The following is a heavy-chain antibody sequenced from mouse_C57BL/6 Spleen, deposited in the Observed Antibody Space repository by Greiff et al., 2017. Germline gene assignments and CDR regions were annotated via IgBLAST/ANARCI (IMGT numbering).Heavy chain of an antibody. CDR1: GYTFTSYW. V-gene: IGHV1-52*01. CDR2: IDPSDSET. J-gene: IGHJ2*01. CDR3: ARGEVTYYFDY. Sequence: QVQLQQPGAELVRPGSSVKLSCKASGYTFTSYWMHWVKQRPIQGLEWIGNIDPSDSETHYNQKFKDKATLTVDKSSSTAYMQLSSLTSEYSAVYYCARGEVTYYFDYWGQGTTLTVSS. D-gene: IGHD2-2*01.